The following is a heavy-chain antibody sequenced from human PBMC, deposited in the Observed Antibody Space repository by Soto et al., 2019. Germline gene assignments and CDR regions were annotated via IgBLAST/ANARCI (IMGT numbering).Heavy chain of an antibody. CDR1: GFSLTSGVG. D-gene: IGHD3-16*01. V-gene: IGHV2-5*02. J-gene: IGHJ5*02. CDR3: AHTRYDYGEYWFAP. Sequence: QITLKESGPPLVKPTQTLTLTCTFSGFSLTSGVGVGWIRQPPGKALEWLALIYWDDDKRYRPSLWSRLTITKDTSKNQVVLTLTNVDPVDTATYYCAHTRYDYGEYWFAPWGQGTLVTVSS. CDR2: IYWDDDK.